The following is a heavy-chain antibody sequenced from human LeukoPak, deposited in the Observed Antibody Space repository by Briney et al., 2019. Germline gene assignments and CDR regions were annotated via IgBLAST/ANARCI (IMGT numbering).Heavy chain of an antibody. D-gene: IGHD3-22*01. CDR3: ARRGPGYYDSREAFDI. J-gene: IGHJ3*02. Sequence: GGPVKVSCKASGCTFIAYYIYWMRQAPGQGLEWVGRINPNSGGTNYAQNFQDRVTLTRDTSITTAYMELNRLISDDTAVYYCARRGPGYYDSREAFDIWGQGTMVTVSS. CDR1: GCTFIAYY. V-gene: IGHV1-2*06. CDR2: INPNSGGT.